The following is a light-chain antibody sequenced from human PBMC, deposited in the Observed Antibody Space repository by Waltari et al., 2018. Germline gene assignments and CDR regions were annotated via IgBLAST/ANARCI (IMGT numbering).Light chain of an antibody. CDR3: GTWDTSLSKV. Sequence: QSVLTPPPSVSAAPGQKVTISCSGTSSNIGHNYVSWYQRFPGTAPKLLIYDNNKRPSGIPDRFSGSKSGTSATLVITGLQTGDEADYYCGTWDTSLSKVFGGGTKLTVL. V-gene: IGLV1-51*01. J-gene: IGLJ2*01. CDR2: DNN. CDR1: SSNIGHNY.